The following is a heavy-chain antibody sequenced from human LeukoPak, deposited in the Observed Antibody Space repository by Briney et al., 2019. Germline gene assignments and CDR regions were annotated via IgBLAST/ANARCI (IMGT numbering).Heavy chain of an antibody. CDR2: IYHSGST. J-gene: IGHJ4*02. V-gene: IGHV4-30-2*01. CDR1: GGSISSGGYS. CDR3: ARGEITMVRGVIIDPAPSFDY. Sequence: PSETLSLTCAVSGGSISSGGYSWGWIRQPPGKGLEWIGYIYHSGSTYYNPSLKSRVTISVDTSKNQFSLKLSSVTAADTAVYYCARGEITMVRGVIIDPAPSFDYWGQGTLVTVSS. D-gene: IGHD3-10*01.